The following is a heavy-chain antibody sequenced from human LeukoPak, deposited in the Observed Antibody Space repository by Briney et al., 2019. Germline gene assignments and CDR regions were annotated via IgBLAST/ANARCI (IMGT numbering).Heavy chain of an antibody. CDR2: INPNSGGT. J-gene: IGHJ4*02. Sequence: ASVKVSCKASGYTFTGYYMHWVRQAPGQGLEWVGWINPNSGGTNYAQKFQGRVTMTRDTSTSTAYMELSRLRSDDTAVYYCARKFAGRWLQFVDYWGQGTLVTVSS. CDR3: ARKFAGRWLQFVDY. V-gene: IGHV1-2*02. CDR1: GYTFTGYY. D-gene: IGHD5-24*01.